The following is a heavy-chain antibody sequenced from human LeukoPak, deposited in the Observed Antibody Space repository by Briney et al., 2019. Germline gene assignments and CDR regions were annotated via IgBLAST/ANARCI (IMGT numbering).Heavy chain of an antibody. J-gene: IGHJ5*02. CDR2: FDPEDGET. V-gene: IGHV1-24*01. Sequence: ASVKVSCKVPGYTLTELSMHWVRQAPGKGPEWMGGFDPEDGETIYAQKFQGRVTMTEDTSTDTAYMELSSLRSEDTAVYYCATGAHPYYYGSGSSWGQGTLVTVSS. CDR1: GYTLTELS. CDR3: ATGAHPYYYGSGSS. D-gene: IGHD3-10*01.